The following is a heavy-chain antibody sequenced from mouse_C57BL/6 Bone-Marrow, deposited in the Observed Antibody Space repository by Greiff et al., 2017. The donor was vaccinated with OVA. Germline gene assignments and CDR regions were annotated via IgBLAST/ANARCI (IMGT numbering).Heavy chain of an antibody. CDR1: GFTFSSYA. CDR2: ISDGGSYT. D-gene: IGHD2-5*01. V-gene: IGHV5-4*01. CDR3: ARDGPTIVTKWYFDV. Sequence: EVQRVESGGGLVKPGGSLKLSCAASGFTFSSYAMSWVRQTPEKRLEWVATISDGGSYTYYPDNVKGRFTISRDNAKNNLYLQMSHLKSEDTAMYYCARDGPTIVTKWYFDVLGTGTTVTVSS. J-gene: IGHJ1*03.